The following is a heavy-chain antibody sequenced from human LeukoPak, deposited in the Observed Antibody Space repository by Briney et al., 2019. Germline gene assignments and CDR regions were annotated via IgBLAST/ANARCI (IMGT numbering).Heavy chain of an antibody. Sequence: ASVKVSCKASGYTFTDYYLHWVRQAPGQGLEWMGWINPNSGGTKNAQKFQGRVTMTRDTSISTAYMELSRLRSDDTAVYYCAREALGYCSGGSCYEADWFDPWGQGTLVTVSS. D-gene: IGHD2-15*01. CDR2: INPNSGGT. CDR3: AREALGYCSGGSCYEADWFDP. V-gene: IGHV1-2*02. J-gene: IGHJ5*02. CDR1: GYTFTDYY.